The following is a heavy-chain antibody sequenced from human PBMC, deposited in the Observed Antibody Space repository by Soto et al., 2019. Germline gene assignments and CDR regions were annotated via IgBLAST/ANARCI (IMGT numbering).Heavy chain of an antibody. V-gene: IGHV1-46*01. CDR2: INPGGGPT. D-gene: IGHD2-2*01. CDR3: ARDTPDPRWRHPQYFLDS. CDR1: GFTLTSYY. Sequence: ASVKVSCKASGFTLTSYYIHWVRQAPGQGLEWMGIINPGGGPTRYPQKFQGRVTVTRDTATSTVYMELSSLGSEDTAVYYCARDTPDPRWRHPQYFLDSWGQG. J-gene: IGHJ4*02.